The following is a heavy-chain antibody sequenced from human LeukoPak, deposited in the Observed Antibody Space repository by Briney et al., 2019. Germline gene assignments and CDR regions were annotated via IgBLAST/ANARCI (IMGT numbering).Heavy chain of an antibody. Sequence: ASLKVSCKVSGYTLTDFSMHWVRQAPGKGLEWMGGFNREDDEAIYAPHFQGRVTVTEDTSTDTAYMELSSLRSEDTAVYYCATLDSYYDNSGRPLVPDWGQGILVTVSP. D-gene: IGHD3-22*01. V-gene: IGHV1-24*01. CDR1: GYTLTDFS. CDR2: FNREDDEA. J-gene: IGHJ4*02. CDR3: ATLDSYYDNSGRPLVPD.